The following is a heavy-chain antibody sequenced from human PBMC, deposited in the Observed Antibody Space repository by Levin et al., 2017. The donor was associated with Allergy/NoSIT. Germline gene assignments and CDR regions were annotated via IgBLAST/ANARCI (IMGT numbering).Heavy chain of an antibody. J-gene: IGHJ3*02. CDR2: IYYSGST. D-gene: IGHD4-17*01. Sequence: SETLSLTCTVSGGSISSSSYYWGWIRQPPGKGLEWIGSIYYSGSTYYNPSLKSRVTISVDTSKNQFSLKLSSVTAADTAVYYCAGGRVLDGDEGVDAFDIWGQGTMVTVSS. CDR3: AGGRVLDGDEGVDAFDI. CDR1: GGSISSSSYY. V-gene: IGHV4-39*01.